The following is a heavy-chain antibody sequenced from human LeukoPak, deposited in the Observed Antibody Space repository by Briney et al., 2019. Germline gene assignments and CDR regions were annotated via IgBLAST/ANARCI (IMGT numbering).Heavy chain of an antibody. CDR3: ARLRNVGGNPHPFNV. V-gene: IGHV3-21*01. CDR2: ITSTGRYI. CDR1: GFTFSSYA. Sequence: GGSLRLSCAASGFTFSSYAMTWVRQAPGKGLEWVSSITSTGRYIFYADSLKGRFTISRDNAKKSLYLQMNSLRAEDTAVYYCARLRNVGGNPHPFNVWGQGTTVTVSS. D-gene: IGHD4-23*01. J-gene: IGHJ3*01.